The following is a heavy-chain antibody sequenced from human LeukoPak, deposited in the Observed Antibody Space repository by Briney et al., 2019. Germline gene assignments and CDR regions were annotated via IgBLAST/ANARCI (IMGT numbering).Heavy chain of an antibody. CDR3: ATAKGARTYGDYPGDY. D-gene: IGHD4-17*01. V-gene: IGHV4-34*01. Sequence: SETLSLTCAVYGGSFSGYYWSWIRQPPGKGLEWIGEINHSGSTNYNPSLKSRVTISVDASKNQFSLKLSSVTAADTAVYYCATAKGARTYGDYPGDYWGQGTLVTVSS. J-gene: IGHJ4*02. CDR1: GGSFSGYY. CDR2: INHSGST.